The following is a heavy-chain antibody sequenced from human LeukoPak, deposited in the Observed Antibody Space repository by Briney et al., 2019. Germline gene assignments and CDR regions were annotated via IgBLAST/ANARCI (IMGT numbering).Heavy chain of an antibody. D-gene: IGHD6-13*01. V-gene: IGHV3-48*01. J-gene: IGHJ5*02. Sequence: PGGSLRLSCTASGFTFCVYAMNWVRQAPGKGLEWVSYISSSSSTIYYADSVKGRFTISRDNAKNSLYLQMNSLRAEDTAVYYCARETEAAGIWFDPWGQGTLVTVSS. CDR1: GFTFCVYA. CDR3: ARETEAAGIWFDP. CDR2: ISSSSSTI.